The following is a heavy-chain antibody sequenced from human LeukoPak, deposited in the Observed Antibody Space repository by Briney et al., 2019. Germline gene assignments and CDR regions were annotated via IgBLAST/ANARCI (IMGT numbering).Heavy chain of an antibody. CDR1: GYTFTSYG. CDR3: ARVGGIAAAGLDY. D-gene: IGHD6-13*01. J-gene: IGHJ4*02. V-gene: IGHV1-18*01. Sequence: ASVKVSCKASGYTFTSYGISWVRQAPGQGLEWMGWISAYNGNTNYAQKLQGRVTITTDESTSTAYMELSSLRSEDTAVYYCARVGGIAAAGLDYWGQGTLVTVSS. CDR2: ISAYNGNT.